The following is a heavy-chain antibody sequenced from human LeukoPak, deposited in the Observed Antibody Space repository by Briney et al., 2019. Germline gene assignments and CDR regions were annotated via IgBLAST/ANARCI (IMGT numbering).Heavy chain of an antibody. CDR1: GGSISPYF. CDR3: ARDDYRGVTNFDP. CDR2: ISYTGST. J-gene: IGHJ5*02. Sequence: SETLSLTCTVSGGSISPYFWSWFRQPPGKGLEWIGYISYTGSTIYSPSLKSRVTMSVDTSKNQFSLQLTSVTAADTAVYYCARDDYRGVTNFDPWGQGTLVTVSS. V-gene: IGHV4-59*01. D-gene: IGHD3-10*01.